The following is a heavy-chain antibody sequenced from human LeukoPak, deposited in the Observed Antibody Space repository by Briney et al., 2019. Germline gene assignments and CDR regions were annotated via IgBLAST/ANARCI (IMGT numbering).Heavy chain of an antibody. CDR3: TTTDSSSWPLGINY. D-gene: IGHD6-13*01. J-gene: IGHJ4*02. V-gene: IGHV3-15*01. Sequence: PGGSLRLSCAASGFTFSNAWMSWVRQAPGKGLEWVGRIKSKTDGGTTDYAAPVKGRFTISRDDSKNTLYLQMNSLKTEDTAVYYCTTTDSSSWPLGINYWGQGTLVTVSS. CDR2: IKSKTDGGTT. CDR1: GFTFSNAW.